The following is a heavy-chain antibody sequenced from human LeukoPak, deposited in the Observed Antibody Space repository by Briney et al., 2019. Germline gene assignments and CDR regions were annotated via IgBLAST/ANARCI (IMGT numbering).Heavy chain of an antibody. CDR3: ARETLNGGQVVPANY. CDR1: GFTLSNYW. Sequence: GGSLRLSCVASGFTLSNYWMTWVRQPPGKGLEWVGSIKEDGSEKSYVDSVKGQFTIYRDNAKNSLYLQMNSLRVEDTAIYYWARETLNGGQVVPANYWGQGTLVTVSS. V-gene: IGHV3-7*01. CDR2: IKEDGSEK. J-gene: IGHJ4*02. D-gene: IGHD2-2*01.